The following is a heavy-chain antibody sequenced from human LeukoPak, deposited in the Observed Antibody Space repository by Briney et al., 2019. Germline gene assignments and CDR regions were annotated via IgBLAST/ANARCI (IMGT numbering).Heavy chain of an antibody. Sequence: SETLSLTCTVSGGSISSTHYYWGWIRQPPGKGLEWIRSSSYSGNSYYNPSLKSRVTISVDTTKNQFSLRLTSVTAADTAIYYCARDGRAGSLFAYWGQGTLVTVSS. CDR2: SSYSGNS. CDR1: GGSISSTHYY. CDR3: ARDGRAGSLFAY. D-gene: IGHD6-19*01. V-gene: IGHV4-39*07. J-gene: IGHJ4*02.